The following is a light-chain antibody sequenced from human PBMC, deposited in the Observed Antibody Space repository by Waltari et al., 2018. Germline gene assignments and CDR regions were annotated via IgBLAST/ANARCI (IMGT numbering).Light chain of an antibody. CDR2: GAS. CDR1: QSVSRA. Sequence: EIVLAQSPGTLSLSPGERATLSCRASQSVSRALAWYQQKPGQAPRLLLYGASSRATGIPDRFSGSGSGTDFSLTISRPEPEDFAVYFCQHYVRLPATFGQGTKVEIK. CDR3: QHYVRLPAT. V-gene: IGKV3-20*01. J-gene: IGKJ1*01.